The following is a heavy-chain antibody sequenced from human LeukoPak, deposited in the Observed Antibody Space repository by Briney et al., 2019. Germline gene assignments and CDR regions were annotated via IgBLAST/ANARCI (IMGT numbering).Heavy chain of an antibody. J-gene: IGHJ5*02. CDR1: GFTFTSSA. D-gene: IGHD2-8*01. Sequence: EASVKVSCKASGFTFTSSAMQWVRQARGQRLEWIGWIVVGSGNTNYAQKVQERVTITRDMSTSTAYMELSSLRSEDTAVYYCAARYCTNGVCYNGFDPWGQGTLVTVPS. V-gene: IGHV1-58*02. CDR2: IVVGSGNT. CDR3: AARYCTNGVCYNGFDP.